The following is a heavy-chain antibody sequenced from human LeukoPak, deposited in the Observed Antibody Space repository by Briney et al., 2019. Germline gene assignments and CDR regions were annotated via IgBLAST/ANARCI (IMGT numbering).Heavy chain of an antibody. D-gene: IGHD3-22*01. J-gene: IGHJ4*02. Sequence: GGSLTLSCAASGDTFSDFSVNWVRQAPGKGLEWVSSISVRSNYRYYADSVRGRFTISRDDARDSLFLQMNSLRAEDTAVYFCVRLRRNNDRSGYYYYYDYWGQGTLVTVSS. CDR1: GDTFSDFS. CDR3: VRLRRNNDRSGYYYYYDY. CDR2: ISVRSNYR. V-gene: IGHV3-21*01.